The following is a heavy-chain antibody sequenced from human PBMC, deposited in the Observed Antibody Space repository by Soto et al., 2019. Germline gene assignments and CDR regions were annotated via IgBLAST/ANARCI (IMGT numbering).Heavy chain of an antibody. J-gene: IGHJ6*02. Sequence: GGSFSGYYGSWIRQPPGKGLEWIGEINHSGSTNYNPSLKSRVTISVDTSKNQFSLKLSSVTAADTAVYYCALVRYYYYYGMDVWGQGTTVTAP. V-gene: IGHV4-34*01. CDR1: GGSFSGYY. CDR3: ALVRYYYYYGMDV. CDR2: INHSGST.